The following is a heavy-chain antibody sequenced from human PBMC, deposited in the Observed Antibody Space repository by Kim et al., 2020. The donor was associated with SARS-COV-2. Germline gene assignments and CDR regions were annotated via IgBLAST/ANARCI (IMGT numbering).Heavy chain of an antibody. D-gene: IGHD4-17*01. CDR2: T. CDR3: ARGAYGDVSFDY. V-gene: IGHV1-18*01. J-gene: IGHJ4*02. Sequence: TKYGQRAQGRVIITTDTATNTAYMELWSLRFDDTAMYYCARGAYGDVSFDYWGQGTLITVSS.